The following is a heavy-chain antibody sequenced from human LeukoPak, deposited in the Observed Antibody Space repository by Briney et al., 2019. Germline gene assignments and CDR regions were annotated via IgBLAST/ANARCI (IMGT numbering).Heavy chain of an antibody. D-gene: IGHD6-19*01. CDR1: GFTVRSNY. V-gene: IGHV3-53*01. CDR2: IYGGGST. Sequence: GGSLRLSCAASGFTVRSNYMNWVRQAPGKGLEWVSLIYGGGSTYYADSVKGRFTIPRDNSKNTLYLQMNSLRAEDTAVYYCARDLASNTGWEFDYWGQGTLVTVSS. J-gene: IGHJ4*02. CDR3: ARDLASNTGWEFDY.